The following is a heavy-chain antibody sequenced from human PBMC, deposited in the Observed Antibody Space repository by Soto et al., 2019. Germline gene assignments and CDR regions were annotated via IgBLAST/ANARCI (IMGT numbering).Heavy chain of an antibody. Sequence: GGSLRLSCAASGFTFSSYGMHWVRQAPGKGLEWVAVIWYDGSNKYYADSVKGRFTISRDNSKNTLYLQMNSLRAEDTAVYYCVWGEYDFWSGYEYNWFDPWGQGTLVTVSS. D-gene: IGHD3-3*01. CDR1: GFTFSSYG. J-gene: IGHJ5*02. CDR2: IWYDGSNK. V-gene: IGHV3-33*01. CDR3: VWGEYDFWSGYEYNWFDP.